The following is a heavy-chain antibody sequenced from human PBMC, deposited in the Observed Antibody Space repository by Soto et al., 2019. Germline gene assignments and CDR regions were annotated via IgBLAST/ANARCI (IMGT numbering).Heavy chain of an antibody. Sequence: GGSLSLSCTASGVHFSSYGMHWVRQAPGKGLEWVAVISYDGSNKYYADSVKGRFTISRDNSKNTLYLQMNSLRAEDTAVYYCAKSGPNSGYDGLYFDSWGQGTLVTVSS. CDR1: GVHFSSYG. J-gene: IGHJ4*02. V-gene: IGHV3-30*18. CDR3: AKSGPNSGYDGLYFDS. D-gene: IGHD5-12*01. CDR2: ISYDGSNK.